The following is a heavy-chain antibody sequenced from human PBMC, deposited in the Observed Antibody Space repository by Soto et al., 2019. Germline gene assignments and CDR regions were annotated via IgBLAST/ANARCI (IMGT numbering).Heavy chain of an antibody. V-gene: IGHV1-69*13. CDR3: ARXKGIQLWSNYYYYGMDV. J-gene: IGHJ6*02. CDR1: GGTFSSYA. Sequence: ASVKVSCKASGGTFSSYAISWVRQAPGQGLEWMGGIIPIFGTANYAQKFQGRVTITADESTSTAYMELSSLRSEDTAVYYCARXKGIQLWSNYYYYGMDVWGQWTTVTVSS. D-gene: IGHD5-18*01. CDR2: IIPIFGTA.